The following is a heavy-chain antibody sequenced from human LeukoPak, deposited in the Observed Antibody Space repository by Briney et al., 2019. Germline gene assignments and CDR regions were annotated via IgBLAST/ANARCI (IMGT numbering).Heavy chain of an antibody. CDR1: GGSFSGYY. V-gene: IGHV4-34*01. J-gene: IGHJ4*02. D-gene: IGHD1-26*01. Sequence: SETLSLTCAVYGGSFSGYYWSWIRQPPGKGLEWIGEINHSGSTNYNPSLKSRVTISVDTSKNQFSLKLSSVTAADTAVYYCARAVNIAGATCHFDYWGQGTLVTVSS. CDR2: INHSGST. CDR3: ARAVNIAGATCHFDY.